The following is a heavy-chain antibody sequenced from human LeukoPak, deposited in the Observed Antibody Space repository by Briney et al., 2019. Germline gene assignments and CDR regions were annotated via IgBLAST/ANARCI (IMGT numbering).Heavy chain of an antibody. CDR2: ISASGGST. CDR1: GFTFSSYS. V-gene: IGHV3-23*01. J-gene: IGHJ4*02. Sequence: PGGSLRLSCAASGFTFSSYSMNWVRQAPGKGLEWVSAISASGGSTYFADSVKGRFTISRDNSKNTLYLQMNSLRADDTAVYYCAKAFIAMVTLFDYWGQGILVTVSS. D-gene: IGHD5-18*01. CDR3: AKAFIAMVTLFDY.